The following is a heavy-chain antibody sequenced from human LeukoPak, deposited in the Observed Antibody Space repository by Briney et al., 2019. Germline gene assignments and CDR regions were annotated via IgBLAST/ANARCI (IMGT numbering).Heavy chain of an antibody. J-gene: IGHJ4*02. V-gene: IGHV4-4*02. CDR1: GGSISSSNW. Sequence: PSGTLSLTCAVSGGSISSSNWWSWVRQPPGKGLEWIGEIYHSGSTNYNPSLKSRVTISVDKSKNQFSLKLSSVTAADTAVYYCARAPMPLWFGDSAAKNFDYWGQGTLVTVSS. CDR3: ARAPMPLWFGDSAAKNFDY. CDR2: IYHSGST. D-gene: IGHD3-10*01.